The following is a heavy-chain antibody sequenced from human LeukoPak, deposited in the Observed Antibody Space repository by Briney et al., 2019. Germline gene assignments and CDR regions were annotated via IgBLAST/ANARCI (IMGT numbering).Heavy chain of an antibody. Sequence: PGGSLRLPCAASGFTFSRYSMNWVRQAPGKGLEWLSYISSSSSAIYYADSVKGRFTISRDNAKNSLYLQMNSLRAEDTAVYYCARNQGYDSSLSYWAEYFHHWGQGTLVTVSS. V-gene: IGHV3-48*04. CDR3: ARNQGYDSSLSYWAEYFHH. J-gene: IGHJ1*01. D-gene: IGHD3-22*01. CDR1: GFTFSRYS. CDR2: ISSSSSAI.